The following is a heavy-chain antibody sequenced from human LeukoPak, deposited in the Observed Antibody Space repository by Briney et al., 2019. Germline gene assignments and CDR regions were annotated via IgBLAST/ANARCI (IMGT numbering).Heavy chain of an antibody. J-gene: IGHJ3*02. D-gene: IGHD3-22*01. CDR2: IYYSGST. CDR3: ARAITYYYDSSGYYYVVIAAFDI. CDR1: GGSISSYY. V-gene: IGHV4-59*01. Sequence: SETLSLTYTVSGGSISSYYWSWIRQPPGKGLEWIGYIYYSGSTNYNPSLKSRVTISVDTSKNQFSLKLSSVTAADTAVYYCARAITYYYDSSGYYYVVIAAFDIWGQGIMVTVSS.